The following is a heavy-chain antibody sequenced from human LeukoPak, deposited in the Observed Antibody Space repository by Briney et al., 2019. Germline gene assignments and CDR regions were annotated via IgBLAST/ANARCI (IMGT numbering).Heavy chain of an antibody. J-gene: IGHJ5*02. Sequence: PSETLSLTCTVSGGSISSYYWNWIRQSPSRGLEWLGRTYYRSKWYNDYAVSVKSRITINPDTSKNQFSLQLNSVTPEDTAVYYCARGSIAAAGIWNNWFDPWGQGTLVTVSS. CDR2: TYYRSKWYN. D-gene: IGHD6-13*01. CDR1: GGSISSYY. CDR3: ARGSIAAAGIWNNWFDP. V-gene: IGHV6-1*01.